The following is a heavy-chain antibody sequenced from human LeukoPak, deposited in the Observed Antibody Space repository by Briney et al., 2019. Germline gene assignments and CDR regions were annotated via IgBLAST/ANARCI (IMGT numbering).Heavy chain of an antibody. CDR3: ATLAVVAT. CDR1: GLTFHTYH. D-gene: IGHD6-19*01. J-gene: IGHJ4*02. Sequence: GGSLRLSCAASGLTFHTYHVHCVRQAPGKGLEWVAFIHNDGSNKYYTDSVRGRFTISRDNSKNTLFLQMNILRSDDTAVYYRATLAVVATWGQGTLVTVSS. V-gene: IGHV3-30*02. CDR2: IHNDGSNK.